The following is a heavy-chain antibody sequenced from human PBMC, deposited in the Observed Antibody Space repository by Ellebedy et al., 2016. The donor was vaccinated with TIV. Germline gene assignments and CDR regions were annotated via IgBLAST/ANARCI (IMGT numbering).Heavy chain of an antibody. Sequence: GESLKISCAASGFTFSSYDMHWVRQAPGKGLEWLALISNDANNKYYADSVKGRFTISRDNSKNTLYLQMNSLRAEDTAVYYCAREVVGGQGDMDVWGQGTTVTVSS. V-gene: IGHV3-30*03. CDR3: AREVVGGQGDMDV. CDR2: ISNDANNK. CDR1: GFTFSSYD. D-gene: IGHD2-15*01. J-gene: IGHJ6*02.